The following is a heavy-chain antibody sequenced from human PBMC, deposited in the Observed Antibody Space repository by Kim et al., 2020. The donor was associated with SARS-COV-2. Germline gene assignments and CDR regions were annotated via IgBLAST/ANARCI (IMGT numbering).Heavy chain of an antibody. CDR2: IYYSGST. Sequence: SETLSLTCTVSGGSISSSSYYWGWIRQPPGKGLEWIGSIYYSGSTYYNPSLKSRVTISVDTSKNQFSLKLSSVTAADTAVYYCATGIAAARFSFDYWGQGTLVTVSS. CDR3: ATGIAAARFSFDY. D-gene: IGHD6-13*01. V-gene: IGHV4-39*07. J-gene: IGHJ4*02. CDR1: GGSISSSSYY.